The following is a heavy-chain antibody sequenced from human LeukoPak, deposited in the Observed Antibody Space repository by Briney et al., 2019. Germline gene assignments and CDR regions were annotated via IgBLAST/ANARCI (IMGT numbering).Heavy chain of an antibody. Sequence: GGSLRLSCAASGFTFSSYEMSWVRQAAGKGLEWISYISGSGSTIYYADSVKGRFTISRDNAKSSLYLQMNSLRVEDTAVYYCAQIVSTGDYWGQGTLVTVSS. CDR3: AQIVSTGDY. D-gene: IGHD1-14*01. J-gene: IGHJ4*02. CDR1: GFTFSSYE. V-gene: IGHV3-48*03. CDR2: ISGSGSTI.